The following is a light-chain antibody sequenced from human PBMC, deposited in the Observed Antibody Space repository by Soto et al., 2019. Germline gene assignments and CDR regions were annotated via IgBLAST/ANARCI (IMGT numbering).Light chain of an antibody. CDR2: GAS. J-gene: IGKJ5*01. V-gene: IGKV3-20*01. CDR3: QQYGSAPPYT. Sequence: EIVLTQSPGTLSLSPGERATLSCRASQSVSSSYLAWYQQKPGQAPRLLIYGASSRATGIPDRFSGSVSGTDFTLTISRVEPEDFAVYYCQQYGSAPPYTFGQGTRLEIK. CDR1: QSVSSSY.